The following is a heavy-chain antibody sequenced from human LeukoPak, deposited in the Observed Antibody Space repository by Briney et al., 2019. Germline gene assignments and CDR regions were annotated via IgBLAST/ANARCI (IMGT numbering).Heavy chain of an antibody. D-gene: IGHD6-13*01. V-gene: IGHV3-21*01. CDR2: ISSSSSYI. CDR1: GFTFSSYS. Sequence: GGSLRLSCAASGFTFSSYSMNWVRQAPGEGLEWVSSISSSSSYIYYADSVKGRFTISRDNAKNSLYLQMNSLRAEDTAVYYCAGGSQQLVRGWFDPWGQGTLVTVSS. J-gene: IGHJ5*02. CDR3: AGGSQQLVRGWFDP.